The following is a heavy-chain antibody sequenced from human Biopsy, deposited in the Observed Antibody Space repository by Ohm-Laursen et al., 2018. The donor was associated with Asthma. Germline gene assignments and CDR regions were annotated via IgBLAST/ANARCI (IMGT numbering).Heavy chain of an antibody. CDR1: GFTFGDYW. CDR3: ARDSYSSGLYDDFES. D-gene: IGHD6-19*01. CDR2: INGKSNSI. V-gene: IGHV3-11*01. J-gene: IGHJ4*02. Sequence: SLRLSCTASGFTFGDYWMSWVRQAPGKGLEWISYINGKSNSIEYADSVKGRFTISRDNAKNSLYLQMNSLRAEDTAVYYCARDSYSSGLYDDFESWGQRTLVTVSS.